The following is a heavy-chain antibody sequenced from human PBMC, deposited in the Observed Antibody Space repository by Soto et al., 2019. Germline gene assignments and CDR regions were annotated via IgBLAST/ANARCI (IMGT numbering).Heavy chain of an antibody. CDR3: ARERGVLSEAFDI. D-gene: IGHD3-10*01. J-gene: IGHJ3*02. CDR1: CDSVSNNIAA. V-gene: IGHV6-1*01. CDR2: TYYRSKRYN. Sequence: SQTLSLTCSISCDSVSNNIAALNWLRPSPSRGLEWLGRTYYRSKRYNDYVVSVKSRITINPDTSKNQLSLQLNSVTPEDTAVYYCARERGVLSEAFDIWGQGTVVTVSS.